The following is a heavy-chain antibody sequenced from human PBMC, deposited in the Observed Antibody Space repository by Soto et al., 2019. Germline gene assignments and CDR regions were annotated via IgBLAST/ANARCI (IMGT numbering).Heavy chain of an antibody. V-gene: IGHV1-8*01. CDR1: GYTFTSYD. Sequence: ASVKVSCKASGYTFTSYDINWVRQATGQGLEWMGWMNPNSGNTGYAQKFQGRVTMTRNTSISTAYMELSSLRSEDTAVYYCARYCSGGSCYSVGDNGFDIWGQGTMVTVPS. D-gene: IGHD2-15*01. CDR2: MNPNSGNT. CDR3: ARYCSGGSCYSVGDNGFDI. J-gene: IGHJ3*02.